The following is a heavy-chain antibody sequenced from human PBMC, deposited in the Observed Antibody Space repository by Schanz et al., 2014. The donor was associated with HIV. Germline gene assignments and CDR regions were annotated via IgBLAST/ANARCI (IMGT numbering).Heavy chain of an antibody. CDR1: GFTVSSNY. CDR2: IYSGGRT. V-gene: IGHV3-53*01. D-gene: IGHD4-17*01. CDR3: YGDESGY. J-gene: IGHJ4*02. Sequence: EVQLVESGGGLIQPGGSRRLSCAASGFTVSSNYMSWVRQAPGEGLECVSVIYSGGRTYYADSVKGRFTISRDNSKNTLYLQMNSLRAEDTAVYYCYGDESGYWGQGTLVTVSS.